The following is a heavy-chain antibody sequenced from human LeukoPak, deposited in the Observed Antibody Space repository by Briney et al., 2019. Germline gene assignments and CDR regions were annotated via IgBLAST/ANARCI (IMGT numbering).Heavy chain of an antibody. Sequence: GGSLRLSCATSGLTFRTTWMHWVRQAPGKGLEWVSVIYSDGSTYYADSVKGRFTSSRDNSKNTLYLQMNSLRAEDTAVYYCAREDGEMGSDWGQGTLVTVSS. CDR2: IYSDGST. D-gene: IGHD3-10*01. V-gene: IGHV3-53*01. J-gene: IGHJ4*02. CDR3: AREDGEMGSD. CDR1: GLTFRTTW.